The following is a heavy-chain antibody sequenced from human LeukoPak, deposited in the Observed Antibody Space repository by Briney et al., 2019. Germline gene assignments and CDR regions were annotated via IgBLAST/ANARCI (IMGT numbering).Heavy chain of an antibody. CDR2: ISSSSNYK. CDR3: ARGEYSGYGNLFNY. J-gene: IGHJ4*02. D-gene: IGHD5-12*01. CDR1: GFTFSSYS. V-gene: IGHV3-21*01. Sequence: KTGGSLRLSSAASGFTFSSYSMNWVRQALRKGREWGSTISSSSNYKYHADSGKGPFTISRDNGKNSLYLKMNSLRAEDTGVYYCARGEYSGYGNLFNYWGQGTLVTVSS.